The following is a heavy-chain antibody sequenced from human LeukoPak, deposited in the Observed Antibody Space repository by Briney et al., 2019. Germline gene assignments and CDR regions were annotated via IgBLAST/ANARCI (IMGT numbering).Heavy chain of an antibody. CDR1: GLTFSSYA. CDR3: AKDLYHYYGSGSYYIPRGFDY. V-gene: IGHV3-23*01. J-gene: IGHJ4*02. CDR2: TSGSGGST. Sequence: GGSLRLSGAASGLTFSSYAMSWVRQAPGKGLEWVSATSGSGGSTYYADSVKGRFTISRDNSKNTLYLQMNSLRAEDTAVYYCAKDLYHYYGSGSYYIPRGFDYWGQGTLVTVSS. D-gene: IGHD3-10*01.